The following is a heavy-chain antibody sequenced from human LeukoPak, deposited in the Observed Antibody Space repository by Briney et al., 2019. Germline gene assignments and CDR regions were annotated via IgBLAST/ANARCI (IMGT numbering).Heavy chain of an antibody. Sequence: ASVKVSCKASGYTFTSYAMHWVRQAPGQRLEWMGWINAGNGNTKYSQKFQGRVTITRDTSASTVYMELSSLRSEDTAVYYCARVSYDSSGYYLYYFDYWGQGTLVTVSS. CDR2: INAGNGNT. D-gene: IGHD3-22*01. J-gene: IGHJ4*02. V-gene: IGHV1-3*01. CDR3: ARVSYDSSGYYLYYFDY. CDR1: GYTFTSYA.